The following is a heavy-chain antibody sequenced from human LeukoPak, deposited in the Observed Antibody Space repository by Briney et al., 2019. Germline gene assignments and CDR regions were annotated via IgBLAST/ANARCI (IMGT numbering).Heavy chain of an antibody. Sequence: SGGSLRLSCAASGFTFSSYWMTWVRQAPGKGLEWVANIKPDGSQIYYVDSVKGRFTISRDNAKNSLYLQMNSLRAEDTAVYYCARGLNWETYWGQGTLVTVSS. J-gene: IGHJ4*02. CDR3: ARGLNWETY. CDR1: GFTFSSYW. CDR2: IKPDGSQI. D-gene: IGHD1-1*01. V-gene: IGHV3-7*01.